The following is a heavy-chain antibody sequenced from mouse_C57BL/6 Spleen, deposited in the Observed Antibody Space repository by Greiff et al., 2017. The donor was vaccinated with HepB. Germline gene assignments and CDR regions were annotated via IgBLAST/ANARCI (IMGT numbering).Heavy chain of an antibody. D-gene: IGHD2-14*01. CDR1: GYSITSGYD. V-gene: IGHV3-1*01. CDR3: ARGGYQAWFAY. CDR2: ISYSGST. J-gene: IGHJ3*01. Sequence: QSGPGMVKPSQSLSLTCTVTGYSITSGYDWHWIRHFPGNKLEWMGYISYSGSTNYNPSLKSRISITHDTSKNHFFLKLNSVTTEDTAKYYCARGGYQAWFAYWGQGTLVTVSA.